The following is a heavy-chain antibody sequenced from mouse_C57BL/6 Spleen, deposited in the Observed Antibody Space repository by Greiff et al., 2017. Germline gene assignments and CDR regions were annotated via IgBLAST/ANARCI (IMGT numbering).Heavy chain of an antibody. V-gene: IGHV5-16*01. CDR2: INSDGSST. J-gene: IGHJ2*01. CDR1: GFTFSDYY. D-gene: IGHD2-3*01. Sequence: DVQLVESEGGLVQPGSSMKLSCTASGFTFSDYYMAWVRQVPEKGLEWVANINSDGSSTYYLDSLKSRFIISRDNAKNILYLQMSSLKSEDTATYYCARDSNDGYRAYFDYWGQGTTLTVSS. CDR3: ARDSNDGYRAYFDY.